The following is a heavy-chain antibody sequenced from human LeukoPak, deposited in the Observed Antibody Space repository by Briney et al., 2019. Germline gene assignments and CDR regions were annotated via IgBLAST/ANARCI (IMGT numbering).Heavy chain of an antibody. CDR3: ARDRGSGQLWFY. Sequence: SETLSLTCAVSGYSISSGYYWGWIRQPPGKGLEWIGSIYHSGSTYYNPSLKSRVTISVDTSKNQFSLKLSSVTAADTAVYYCARDRGSGQLWFYWGQGTLVTVSS. CDR2: IYHSGST. CDR1: GYSISSGYY. V-gene: IGHV4-38-2*02. J-gene: IGHJ4*02. D-gene: IGHD5-18*01.